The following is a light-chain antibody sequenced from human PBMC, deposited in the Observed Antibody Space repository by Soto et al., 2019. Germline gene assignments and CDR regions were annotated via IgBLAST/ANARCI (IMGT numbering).Light chain of an antibody. Sequence: EIVLTQSPGTLSLSTGDRVTLSCRASQSVSSSYLAWYQQKPGQAPRLLVYGASSRATGIPSGFSGTGSGTDFTLTCIRLEHEDFAFYVCQQYYDRPTFGQGTKVDI. CDR1: QSVSSSY. CDR3: QQYYDRPT. V-gene: IGKV3-20*01. CDR2: GAS. J-gene: IGKJ1*01.